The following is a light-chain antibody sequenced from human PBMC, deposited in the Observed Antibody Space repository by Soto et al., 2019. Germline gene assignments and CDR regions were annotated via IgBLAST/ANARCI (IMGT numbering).Light chain of an antibody. CDR1: QTISSF. CDR2: AAS. Sequence: DIQMTQCPSSLSASVGDRVTITCRASQTISSFLNWYQQKPGKAPNLLIYAASSLQSGVASRFSGSGSGTDFTLTINSLQPEDFATYYCQQSNSSPYTFGQGTKVDIK. CDR3: QQSNSSPYT. J-gene: IGKJ2*01. V-gene: IGKV1-39*01.